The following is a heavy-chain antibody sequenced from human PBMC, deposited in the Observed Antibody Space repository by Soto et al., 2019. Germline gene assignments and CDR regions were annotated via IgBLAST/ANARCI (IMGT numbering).Heavy chain of an antibody. J-gene: IGHJ4*02. Sequence: PGGSLRLSCAASGFTFSSYAMTWVRQAPGKGLEWVSTISGRGDTTYNTDSVKGRFTISRDNSKNTLYLQMSSLRAEDTAVYYCVLDPFAGQLVRLFDYWGQGTLVTVSS. V-gene: IGHV3-23*01. CDR3: VLDPFAGQLVRLFDY. CDR2: ISGRGDTT. CDR1: GFTFSSYA. D-gene: IGHD6-6*01.